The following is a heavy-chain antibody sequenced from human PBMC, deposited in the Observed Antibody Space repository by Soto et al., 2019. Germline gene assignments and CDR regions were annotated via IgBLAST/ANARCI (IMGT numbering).Heavy chain of an antibody. CDR3: ARDGGGF. CDR2: INTDGSAT. J-gene: IGHJ4*02. D-gene: IGHD2-15*01. CDR1: GFTFSSNW. V-gene: IGHV3-74*01. Sequence: EVQLVESGGGLVQPGGSLRLSCAASGFTFSSNWMHWVRRVPGRGLVWVARINTDGSATNYVDSVKGRFTVSRDNAKNTLFLQMNSLSVEDTAVYYCARDGGGFWGQGTLVTVSS.